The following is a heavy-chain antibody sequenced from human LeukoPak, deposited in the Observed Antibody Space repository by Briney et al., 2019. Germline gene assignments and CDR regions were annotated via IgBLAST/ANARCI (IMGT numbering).Heavy chain of an antibody. J-gene: IGHJ4*02. CDR2: INHSGST. CDR3: AVVDTAMVKGFDY. D-gene: IGHD5-18*01. CDR1: GGSFSGYY. V-gene: IGHV4-34*01. Sequence: PSETLSLTCAVYGGSFSGYYWSWIRQPPGKGLEWIGEINHSGSTNYNPSLKSRVTISVDTSKNQFSLKLSSVTAADTAVYYCAVVDTAMVKGFDYWGQGTLVTVSS.